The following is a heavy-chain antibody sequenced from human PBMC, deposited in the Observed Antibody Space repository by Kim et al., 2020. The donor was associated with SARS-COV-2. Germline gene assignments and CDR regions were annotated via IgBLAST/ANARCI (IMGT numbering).Heavy chain of an antibody. CDR1: GDTFSSYA. CDR3: AGPRVGETQAENYYYYGMDV. V-gene: IGHV1-69*13. Sequence: SVKVSCKASGDTFSSYAISWVRQAPGQGLEWMGGIIPIFGTANYAQKFQGRVTITADESTSTAYMELSSLRSEDMAVYYCAGPRVGETQAENYYYYGMDVWGQGTTVTVSS. D-gene: IGHD3-10*01. J-gene: IGHJ6*02. CDR2: IIPIFGTA.